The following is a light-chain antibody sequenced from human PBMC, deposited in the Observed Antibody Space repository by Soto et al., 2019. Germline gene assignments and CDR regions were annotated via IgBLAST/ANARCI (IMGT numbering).Light chain of an antibody. Sequence: EIGLTQSPGTLSLSPGGRATLSRRASQSVSRNYVAWYQQKPGQAPRLLIYGASSRASGIPDRFSGSGSGADFTLSITRLEPEDFALYYCQQYGSTPLTFGGGTKVEIK. CDR3: QQYGSTPLT. CDR1: QSVSRNY. V-gene: IGKV3-20*01. CDR2: GAS. J-gene: IGKJ4*01.